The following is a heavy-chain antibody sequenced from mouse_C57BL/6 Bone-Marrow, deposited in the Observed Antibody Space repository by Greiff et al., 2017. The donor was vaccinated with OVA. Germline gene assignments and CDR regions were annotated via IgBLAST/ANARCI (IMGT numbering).Heavy chain of an antibody. CDR2: IHPSDSDT. Sequence: QVQLQQPRAELVKPGASVKVSCKASGYTFTSYWMHWVKQRPGQGLEWIGRIHPSDSDTNYNQKFKGKATLTVDKSSSTAYMQLSSLTSEDSAVYYCAIGECNPWFAYWGQGTLVTVSA. J-gene: IGHJ3*01. D-gene: IGHD2-1*01. V-gene: IGHV1-74*01. CDR1: GYTFTSYW. CDR3: AIGECNPWFAY.